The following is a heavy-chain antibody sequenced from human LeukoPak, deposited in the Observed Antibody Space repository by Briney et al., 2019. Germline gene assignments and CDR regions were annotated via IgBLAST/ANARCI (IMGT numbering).Heavy chain of an antibody. J-gene: IGHJ4*02. CDR3: ANRINCSSTSCYRPSPIAAAAAFDY. CDR2: ISGSGGST. V-gene: IGHV3-23*01. D-gene: IGHD2-2*02. CDR1: GFTFSSYA. Sequence: QSGGSLRLSCAASGFTFSSYAMSWVRQAPGKGLEWVSAISGSGGSTYYADSVKGRFTISRDNSKNTLYLQMNSLRAEDTAVYYCANRINCSSTSCYRPSPIAAAAAFDYWGQGTLVTVSP.